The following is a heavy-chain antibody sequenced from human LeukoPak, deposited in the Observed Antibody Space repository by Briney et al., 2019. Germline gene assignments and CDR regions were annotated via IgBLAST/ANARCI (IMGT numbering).Heavy chain of an antibody. CDR1: GFTFSIYA. Sequence: GGSLRLSGSASGFTFSIYAMHWVRQAPGKGLEYVSAISSNGDSTYYADSVKGRFIISRDNSKNSLSLQMSSLRPEDTAVYYCVKSASSFGANWFDPWGQGTLVTVSS. J-gene: IGHJ5*02. D-gene: IGHD3-3*01. V-gene: IGHV3-64D*09. CDR3: VKSASSFGANWFDP. CDR2: ISSNGDST.